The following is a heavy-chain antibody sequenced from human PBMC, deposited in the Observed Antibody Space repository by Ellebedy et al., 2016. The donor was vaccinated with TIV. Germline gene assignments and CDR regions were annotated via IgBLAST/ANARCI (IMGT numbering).Heavy chain of an antibody. Sequence: AASVTVSCKTSEYSFTDYYIHWVRPAPGQGLEWMGWINPNSGGPNYAPKFQGRVTMTRDTSISTAYMELSRLRADDTAVYYCGRALEGGMDVWGQGTTVTVSS. CDR2: INPNSGGP. CDR3: GRALEGGMDV. V-gene: IGHV1-2*02. J-gene: IGHJ6*02. D-gene: IGHD5-24*01. CDR1: EYSFTDYY.